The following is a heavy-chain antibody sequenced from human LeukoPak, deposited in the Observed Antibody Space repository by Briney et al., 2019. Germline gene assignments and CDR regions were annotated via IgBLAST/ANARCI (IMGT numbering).Heavy chain of an antibody. J-gene: IGHJ4*02. CDR1: GGAFSGYY. CDR2: INHSGST. CDR3: ARQAFGRSVSYYDSRGYYSE. V-gene: IGHV4-34*01. Sequence: RSETLSLTRAVYGGAFSGYYWSGIREPPGEGLEWSGEINHSGSTNYNPSLKSRVTISVDTSKNQFSLKLSSVTAADTAVYYCARQAFGRSVSYYDSRGYYSEWGQGTLVTVSS. D-gene: IGHD3-22*01.